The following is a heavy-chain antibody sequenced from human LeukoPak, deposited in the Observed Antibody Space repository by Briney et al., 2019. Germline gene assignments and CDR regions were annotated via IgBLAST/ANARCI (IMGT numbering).Heavy chain of an antibody. V-gene: IGHV1-69*04. CDR2: IIPILGIA. CDR1: GGTFSSYT. J-gene: IGHJ6*03. CDR3: AREKIDDYSKKRRPNYYYYYYMDV. Sequence: ASVKVSCKASGGTFSSYTISWVRQAPGQGLEWMGRIIPILGIANYAQKFQGRVTITADKSTSTAYMELSSLRSEDTAVHYCAREKIDDYSKKRRPNYYYYYYMDVWGKGTTVTVSS. D-gene: IGHD4-11*01.